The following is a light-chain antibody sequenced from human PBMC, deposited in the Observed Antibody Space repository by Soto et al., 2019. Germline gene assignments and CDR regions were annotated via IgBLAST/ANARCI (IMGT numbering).Light chain of an antibody. CDR1: SSNIGAGYD. J-gene: IGLJ1*01. CDR3: QSYDSSLSLYV. CDR2: GNS. V-gene: IGLV1-40*01. Sequence: QSVLTQPPSVSGAPGQRVTISCNGSSSNIGAGYDVHWYQQLPGTAPKLLIYGNSNRPSGVPDRFSGSKSGTSASLAITGLQAEDEADYYCQSYDSSLSLYVFGTGTKLTVL.